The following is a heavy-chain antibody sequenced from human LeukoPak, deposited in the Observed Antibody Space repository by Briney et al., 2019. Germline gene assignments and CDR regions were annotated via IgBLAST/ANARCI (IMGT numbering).Heavy chain of an antibody. Sequence: SETLSLTCAVYGGSFSGYYWSWIRQPPGKGLEWIGEINHGGSTNYNPSLKSRVTISVDTSKNQFSLKLSSVTAADTAVYYCASFRDTAMVSVDYWGQGTLVTVSS. V-gene: IGHV4-34*01. J-gene: IGHJ4*02. CDR2: INHGGST. D-gene: IGHD5-18*01. CDR1: GGSFSGYY. CDR3: ASFRDTAMVSVDY.